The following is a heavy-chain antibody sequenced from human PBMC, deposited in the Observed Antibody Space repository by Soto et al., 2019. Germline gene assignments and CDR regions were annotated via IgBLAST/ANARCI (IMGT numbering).Heavy chain of an antibody. CDR1: GGSISNYY. V-gene: IGHV4-59*01. J-gene: IGHJ4*02. Sequence: SETLSLTCTVSGGSISNYYWSWIRQPPGNELEWIAYIYYNGITNYNPSLKSRVTISVDTSKNQFSLTLTSVTAADTAVYYCARGRRYYYDNTGPFYFEHWGQGTLVTV. D-gene: IGHD3-22*01. CDR2: IYYNGIT. CDR3: ARGRRYYYDNTGPFYFEH.